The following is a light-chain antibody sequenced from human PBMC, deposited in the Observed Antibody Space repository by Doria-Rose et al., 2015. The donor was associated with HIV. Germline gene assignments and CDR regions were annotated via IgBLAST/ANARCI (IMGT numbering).Light chain of an antibody. V-gene: IGKV3-20*01. Sequence: EIVMTQSPGTLSLSPGERATLSCRASQRFSSAYLAWYQQKPGQTPSLLIYDGSTRATGIPDRFSASGSGTDFTLIINRLEPEDFALYYCHQYGTSWTFGQGTKVEI. CDR2: DGS. J-gene: IGKJ1*01. CDR3: HQYGTSWT. CDR1: QRFSSAY.